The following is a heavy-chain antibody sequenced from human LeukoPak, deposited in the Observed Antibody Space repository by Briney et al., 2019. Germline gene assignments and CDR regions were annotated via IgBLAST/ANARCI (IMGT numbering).Heavy chain of an antibody. CDR2: ISAYNGNT. V-gene: IGHV1-18*01. CDR3: ARGGDYGDYGDAFDI. Sequence: PRASVKVSCKASGYTFTSYGISWVRQAPGQGLEWMGWISAYNGNTNYAQKLQGRVTMTTDTSTSTAYMELRSLRSDDTAVYYCARGGDYGDYGDAFDIWGQGTMVTVSS. CDR1: GYTFTSYG. J-gene: IGHJ3*02. D-gene: IGHD4-17*01.